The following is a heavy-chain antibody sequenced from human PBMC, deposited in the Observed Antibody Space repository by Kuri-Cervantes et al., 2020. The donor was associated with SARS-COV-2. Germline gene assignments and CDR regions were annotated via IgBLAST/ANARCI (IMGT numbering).Heavy chain of an antibody. J-gene: IGHJ6*02. Sequence: GESLKISCAASGFTFSSYWMSWVRQAPGKGLEWVANIKQDGSEKYYVDSVKGRFTISRDNAKNSLYLQMNSLRAEDTAVYYCATGGLWTRGTIWGDYDYGMDVWGQGTTVTVSS. D-gene: IGHD1-7*01. V-gene: IGHV3-7*01. CDR2: IKQDGSEK. CDR1: GFTFSSYW. CDR3: ATGGLWTRGTIWGDYDYGMDV.